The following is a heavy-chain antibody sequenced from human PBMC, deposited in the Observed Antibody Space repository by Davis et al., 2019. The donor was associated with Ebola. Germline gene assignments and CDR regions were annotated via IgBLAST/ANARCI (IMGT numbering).Heavy chain of an antibody. CDR1: AGSFSDYY. CDR3: ARHEGYNTFDY. V-gene: IGHV4-34*01. CDR2: IYYSGST. Sequence: GSLRLSCAVYAGSFSDYYWNWIRQPPGKGLEWIGSIYYSGSTYYNPSLKSRVTISVDTSKNQFSLKLSSVTAADTAVYYCARHEGYNTFDYWGQGTLVTVSS. D-gene: IGHD5-24*01. J-gene: IGHJ4*02.